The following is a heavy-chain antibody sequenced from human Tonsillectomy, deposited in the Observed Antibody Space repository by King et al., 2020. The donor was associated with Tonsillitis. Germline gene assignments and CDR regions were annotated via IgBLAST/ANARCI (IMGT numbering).Heavy chain of an antibody. J-gene: IGHJ6*02. Sequence: QLVPSGAEVKKPGSSVKVSCKASGGTFSSSAINWVRQAPGQGLEWMGGIIPIFVRPNYAQKFQGRLTITADGSTSTAYMELSSLRSEDTAVYYCARSGYYSDYYFYYYGMDVWGQGTTVTVSS. D-gene: IGHD3-3*01. CDR3: ARSGYYSDYYFYYYGMDV. CDR2: IIPIFVRP. CDR1: GGTFSSSA. V-gene: IGHV1-69*12.